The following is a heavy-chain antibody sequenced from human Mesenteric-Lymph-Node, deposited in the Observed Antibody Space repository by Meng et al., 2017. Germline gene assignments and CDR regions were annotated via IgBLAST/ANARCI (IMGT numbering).Heavy chain of an antibody. V-gene: IGHV3-7*01. CDR2: INQDGSEQ. Sequence: EVRPVESGGGLVQPGGSLRLSCAASGFTSSSYWMTWVRQAPGKGLEWVANINQDGSEQYYADSVKGRFTISRDNAKNSLFLQMNSLRVEDTAMYHCTREAATWPPLHWGQGTLVTVSS. CDR1: GFTSSSYW. D-gene: IGHD2-15*01. CDR3: TREAATWPPLH. J-gene: IGHJ4*02.